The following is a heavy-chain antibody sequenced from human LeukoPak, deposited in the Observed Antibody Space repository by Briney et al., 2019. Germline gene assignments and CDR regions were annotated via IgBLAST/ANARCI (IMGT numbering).Heavy chain of an antibody. CDR2: IKYDGSEK. D-gene: IGHD3-3*01. V-gene: IGHV3-7*01. CDR3: ARAPREWLLGYYFDY. CDR1: GFTFSTYW. Sequence: GGSLRLSCAASGFTFSTYWMSWVRQAPGKGLEWVANIKYDGSEKYYVDSVNGRFTISRDNAKNSLYLQMNSLRAEDTAVYYCARAPREWLLGYYFDYWGQGTSVTVSS. J-gene: IGHJ4*02.